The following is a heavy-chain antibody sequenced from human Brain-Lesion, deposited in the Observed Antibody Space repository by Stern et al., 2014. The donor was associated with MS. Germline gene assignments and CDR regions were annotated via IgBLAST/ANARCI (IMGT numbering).Heavy chain of an antibody. D-gene: IGHD2-2*01. Sequence: VQLVESGPGLVKPSQTLSLSCTVSGGSISSGGYYWSWIRQPAGKGLEWIGRIFNSGSTSYTPSLKSRVTISIDTSKNQFSLRLNPMTAADTAVYYCARGRVVPGFQYYATDVWGQGTKVIGSS. J-gene: IGHJ6*01. CDR3: ARGRVVPGFQYYATDV. V-gene: IGHV4-61*02. CDR1: GGSISSGGYY. CDR2: IFNSGST.